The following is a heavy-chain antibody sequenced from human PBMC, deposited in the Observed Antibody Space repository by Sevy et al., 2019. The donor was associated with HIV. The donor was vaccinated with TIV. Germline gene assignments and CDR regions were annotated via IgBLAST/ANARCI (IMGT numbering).Heavy chain of an antibody. CDR1: GFTFSSYA. J-gene: IGHJ6*02. CDR2: ISYDGGNK. D-gene: IGHD6-19*01. Sequence: GGSLRLSCAASGFTFSSYAMHWVRQAPGKGLEWVAVISYDGGNKYYADSVKGRFTISRDNSKNTLYLQMNSLRAEDTAVYYCARDRIAVAGAYSSYYYDMDVWGQGTTVTVSS. V-gene: IGHV3-30-3*01. CDR3: ARDRIAVAGAYSSYYYDMDV.